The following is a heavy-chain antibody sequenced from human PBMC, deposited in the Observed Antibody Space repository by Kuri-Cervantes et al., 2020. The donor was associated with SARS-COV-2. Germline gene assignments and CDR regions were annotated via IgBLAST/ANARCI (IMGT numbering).Heavy chain of an antibody. D-gene: IGHD2-2*01. CDR2: ISFSGDT. J-gene: IGHJ1*01. V-gene: IGHV4-30-4*08. Sequence: LRLSCTISGGSISSSSYYWGWIRQPPGKGLEWIGYISFSGDTYSSPSLKSRLTISVDTSKNQFSLKLSSVTAADTAVYYCARQGVVPAARIYFQHWGQGTLVTVSS. CDR3: ARQGVVPAARIYFQH. CDR1: GGSISSSSYY.